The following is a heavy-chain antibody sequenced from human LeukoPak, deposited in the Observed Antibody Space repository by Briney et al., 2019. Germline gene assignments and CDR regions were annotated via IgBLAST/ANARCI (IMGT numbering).Heavy chain of an antibody. J-gene: IGHJ4*02. D-gene: IGHD3-10*01. V-gene: IGHV4-39*07. CDR2: IYHSGST. Sequence: PSETLSLTCTVSGGSISSGGYYWSWIRQPPGKGLEWIGSIYHSGSTYYNPSLKSRVTISVDTSKNQFSLKLSSVTAADTAVYYCARAKWFGELLPTFDYWGQGTLVTVSS. CDR3: ARAKWFGELLPTFDY. CDR1: GGSISSGGYY.